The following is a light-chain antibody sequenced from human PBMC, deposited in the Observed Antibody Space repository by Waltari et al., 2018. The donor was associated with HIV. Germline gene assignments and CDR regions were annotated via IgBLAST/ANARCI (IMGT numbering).Light chain of an antibody. Sequence: DIVMTQSPLSLSVTPGEPAPISSTSSQSLLAGNGNNYLNWYVQKPGQSPQLLMFYGSNRASGVPDRFSGSGSGTDFTLKISRVEAEDVGVYYCMQAIQTPSFGPGTKVEIK. CDR2: YGS. V-gene: IGKV2-28*01. CDR3: MQAIQTPS. CDR1: QSLLAGNGNNY. J-gene: IGKJ3*01.